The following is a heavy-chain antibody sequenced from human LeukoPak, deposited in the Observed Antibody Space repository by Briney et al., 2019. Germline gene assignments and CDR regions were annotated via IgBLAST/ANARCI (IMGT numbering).Heavy chain of an antibody. CDR1: GYIFTTYW. J-gene: IGHJ4*02. D-gene: IGHD6-19*01. CDR2: IYPGDSDT. CDR3: ARTGYSSACYGSLDY. Sequence: GESLKISCKGSGYIFTTYWIVWVRQMPGKGLEWMGTIYPGDSDTRYSPSFQGQVTISADKSISTAYLQWSSLKASDTAMYYCARTGYSSACYGSLDYWGQGTLVTVSS. V-gene: IGHV5-51*01.